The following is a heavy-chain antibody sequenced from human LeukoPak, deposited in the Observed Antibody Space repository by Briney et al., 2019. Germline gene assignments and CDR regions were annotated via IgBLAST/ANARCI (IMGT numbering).Heavy chain of an antibody. CDR1: GFTVSSNY. CDR3: AKGITVMMVAPGY. D-gene: IGHD3-22*01. CDR2: IYSNNTT. J-gene: IGHJ4*02. V-gene: IGHV3-53*01. Sequence: PGGSLRLSCAASGFTVSSNYMTWVRQAPGKGLEWVSVIYSNNTTFYADSVKGRFTISRDKSKNTLYLQRNSLRAEDTAVYYCAKGITVMMVAPGYWGQGTLVTVSS.